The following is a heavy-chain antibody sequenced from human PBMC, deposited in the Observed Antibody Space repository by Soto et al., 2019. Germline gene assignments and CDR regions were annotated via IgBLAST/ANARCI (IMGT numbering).Heavy chain of an antibody. CDR2: ISFGGGYST. V-gene: IGHV3-23*01. CDR1: GFTFSRYA. J-gene: IGHJ4*02. CDR3: AKSCFPDGWDNHPVGS. Sequence: EMQLLESGGGLVQPGGSLRLSCVVSGFTFSRYAMSWVRQAPGQGLEWISGISFGGGYSTYYADSVKGRATISRDNSRNMLFLQMNGLRAEDTAKYYCAKSCFPDGWDNHPVGSWGQGTLVTVSS. D-gene: IGHD6-19*01.